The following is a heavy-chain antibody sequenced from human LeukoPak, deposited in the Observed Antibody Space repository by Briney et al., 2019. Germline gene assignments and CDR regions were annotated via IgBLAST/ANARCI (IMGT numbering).Heavy chain of an antibody. D-gene: IGHD6-13*01. CDR3: ARVGTAEGTLEDY. J-gene: IGHJ4*02. V-gene: IGHV3-7*01. CDR1: GFSFSSYW. Sequence: GGSLRLSCAASGFSFSSYWMSWVRQPPGKGLEWVANIKHDGSEKYYVDSVKGRFTISRDNAKNSLSLQMNSLRTEDTAMYYCARVGTAEGTLEDYWGQGTLVTVSS. CDR2: IKHDGSEK.